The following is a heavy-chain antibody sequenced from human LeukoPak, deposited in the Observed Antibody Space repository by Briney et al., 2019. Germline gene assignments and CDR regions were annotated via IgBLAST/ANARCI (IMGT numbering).Heavy chain of an antibody. CDR2: IYYSGST. J-gene: IGHJ4*02. CDR3: ASRRVGAFDY. CDR1: DGSISSYY. V-gene: IGHV4-59*08. Sequence: PSETLSLTCTVSDGSISSYYWNWIRQPPGKGLEWIGYIYYSGSTNYNPSLKSRVTISIDTSKNEFSLKLSSVTAADTAIYYCASRRVGAFDYWGQGTLVTVSS. D-gene: IGHD1-26*01.